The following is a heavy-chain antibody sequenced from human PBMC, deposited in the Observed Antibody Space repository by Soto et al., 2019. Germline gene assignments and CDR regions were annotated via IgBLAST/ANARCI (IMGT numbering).Heavy chain of an antibody. J-gene: IGHJ5*02. Sequence: GGSLRLSCAASGFTFDDYAMHWVRQAPGKGLEWVSLISWDGGSTYYADSVKGRFTISRDNSKNTLYLQMNSLRAEDTAVYYCAKGSQGLYNWFDPWGQGTLVIVSS. V-gene: IGHV3-43D*04. CDR1: GFTFDDYA. CDR3: AKGSQGLYNWFDP. CDR2: ISWDGGST.